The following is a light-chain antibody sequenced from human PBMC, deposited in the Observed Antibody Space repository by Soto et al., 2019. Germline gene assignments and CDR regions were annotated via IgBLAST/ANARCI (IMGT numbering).Light chain of an antibody. CDR2: AAS. Sequence: DIQLTQSPSFLSASVGDRVTITCRASPGISSYLAWYQQKPGKAPKLLIYAASTLQSGVPSRFSGSGSGTEFTLAISSLQPEDFATDYCQQLNSYPLFGPGTKVDIK. V-gene: IGKV1-9*01. CDR1: PGISSY. J-gene: IGKJ3*01. CDR3: QQLNSYPL.